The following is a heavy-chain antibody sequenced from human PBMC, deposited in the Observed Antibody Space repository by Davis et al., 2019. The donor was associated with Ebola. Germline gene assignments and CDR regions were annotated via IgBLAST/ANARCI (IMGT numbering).Heavy chain of an antibody. CDR1: GYTFTGYY. D-gene: IGHD3-10*01. CDR2: INPNSGGT. CDR3: ARGSGAGTFDY. V-gene: IGHV1-2*04. J-gene: IGHJ4*02. Sequence: ASVKVSCKASGYTFTGYYMHWVRQAPGQGLEWMGWINPNSGGTNYAQKFQDWVTVTRDTSITTVHMEMSSLKSDDTAVYYCARGSGAGTFDYWGQGTLVTVSS.